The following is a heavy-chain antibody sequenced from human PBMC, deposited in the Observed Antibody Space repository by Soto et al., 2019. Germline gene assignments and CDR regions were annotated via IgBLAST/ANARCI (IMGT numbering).Heavy chain of an antibody. D-gene: IGHD2-2*01. J-gene: IGHJ6*02. V-gene: IGHV1-69*13. CDR3: ARQVPAAGYYYGMDV. CDR2: IIPIFGTA. CDR1: GGTFSSYA. Sequence: ASVKVSCKASGGTFSSYAISWVRQAPGQGLEWMGGIIPIFGTANYAQKFQGRVTITADESTSTAYMELSSLRSEDTAVYYCARQVPAAGYYYGMDVRGQGTTVTVSS.